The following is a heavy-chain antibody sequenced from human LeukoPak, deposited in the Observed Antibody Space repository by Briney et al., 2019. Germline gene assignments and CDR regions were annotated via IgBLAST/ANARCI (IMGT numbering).Heavy chain of an antibody. J-gene: IGHJ6*03. CDR3: ASSTYYYGSLRLPYYCYMDV. Sequence: AESPKIFCKGSGYSFTSYCIGWVRHLPGKGLEWMVIIYPGDWDTRYSPAFQGQVSFSADKSISTAYLQWSSLKASDTAMYYCASSTYYYGSLRLPYYCYMDVWGKGTTVTVSS. CDR1: GYSFTSYC. V-gene: IGHV5-51*01. D-gene: IGHD3-10*01. CDR2: IYPGDWDT.